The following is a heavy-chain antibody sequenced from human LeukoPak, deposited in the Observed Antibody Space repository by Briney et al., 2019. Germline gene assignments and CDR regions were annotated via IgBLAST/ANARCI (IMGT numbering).Heavy chain of an antibody. CDR2: ISGSGGST. J-gene: IGHJ4*02. D-gene: IGHD3-3*01. Sequence: GGSLRLSCAASGFTFSGYAMSWVRQAPGKGLEWVSAISGSGGSTYYADSVEGRFTISRDNSKNTLYLQMNSLRAEDTAVYYCAKAARFGVVNNWGQGTLVTVSS. V-gene: IGHV3-23*01. CDR1: GFTFSGYA. CDR3: AKAARFGVVNN.